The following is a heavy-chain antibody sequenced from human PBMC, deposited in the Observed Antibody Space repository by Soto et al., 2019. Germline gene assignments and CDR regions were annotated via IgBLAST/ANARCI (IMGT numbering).Heavy chain of an antibody. V-gene: IGHV1-2*02. Sequence: QVQLVQSGAEVKKPGASVKVSCKDSGYTFTGYYIHWVRQAPGQGLEWMGWINPNSGGTNNAQKFQGRVTMTRDTSISTAYMELSRLRSDDTAVYYCARDRVSSDWYERYYFDYWGQGTLVTVAS. CDR2: INPNSGGT. J-gene: IGHJ4*02. CDR3: ARDRVSSDWYERYYFDY. D-gene: IGHD6-19*01. CDR1: GYTFTGYY.